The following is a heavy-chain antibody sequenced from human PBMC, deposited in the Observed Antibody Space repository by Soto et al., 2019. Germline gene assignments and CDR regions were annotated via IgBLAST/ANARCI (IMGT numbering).Heavy chain of an antibody. CDR2: SYYIGNT. J-gene: IGHJ4*02. V-gene: IGHV4-61*01. CDR3: ARRGENNGGNPIFDY. D-gene: IGHD2-15*01. Sequence: QVQLQESGPGLVKPSETLSLTCTVSGGSVSSGRYYWSWIRQPPGKGLEWIGYSYYIGNTNYNPSLKSRVTILVDRSENQFSLRLSSVTAADAAVYYCARRGENNGGNPIFDYWGQGILVTVSS. CDR1: GGSVSSGRYY.